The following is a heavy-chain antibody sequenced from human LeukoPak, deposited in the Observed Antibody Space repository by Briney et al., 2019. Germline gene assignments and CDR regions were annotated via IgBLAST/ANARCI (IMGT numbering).Heavy chain of an antibody. CDR2: IYYSGST. D-gene: IGHD4-17*01. CDR3: ARADYGDYRLPPAFDY. CDR1: GGSISSYY. J-gene: IGHJ4*02. Sequence: SETLSLTCTVSGGSISSYYWSWIRQPPGKGLEWIGYIYYSGSTNYNPSLKSRVTISVDTSKNQFSLKLSSVTAADTAVYYCARADYGDYRLPPAFDYWGQGTLVTVSS. V-gene: IGHV4-59*01.